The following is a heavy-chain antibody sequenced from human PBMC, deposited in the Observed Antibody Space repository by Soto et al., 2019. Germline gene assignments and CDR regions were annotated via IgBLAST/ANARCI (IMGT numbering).Heavy chain of an antibody. Sequence: GGSLRLSCAASGFTFSSYAMSWVRQSPGKGLEWVSAISGSGGSTYYADSVKGRFTISRDNSKNTLYLQMNSLRAEDTAVYYCARDPGIAARHEQNWFDPWGQGTLVTVSS. CDR2: ISGSGGST. D-gene: IGHD6-6*01. CDR1: GFTFSSYA. CDR3: ARDPGIAARHEQNWFDP. J-gene: IGHJ5*02. V-gene: IGHV3-23*01.